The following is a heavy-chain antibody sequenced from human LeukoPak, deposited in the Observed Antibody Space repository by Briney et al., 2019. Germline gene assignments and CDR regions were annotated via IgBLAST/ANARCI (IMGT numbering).Heavy chain of an antibody. J-gene: IGHJ4*02. D-gene: IGHD6-19*01. CDR3: ARDRGLYSSVSDY. Sequence: ASVKVSCKASGYTFTSYYMHWVRQAPGQGLEWMGIINPSGGSTSYAQKFQGRVTITADKSTSTAYMELSSLRSEDTAVYYCARDRGLYSSVSDYWGQGTLVTVSS. CDR2: INPSGGST. CDR1: GYTFTSYY. V-gene: IGHV1-46*01.